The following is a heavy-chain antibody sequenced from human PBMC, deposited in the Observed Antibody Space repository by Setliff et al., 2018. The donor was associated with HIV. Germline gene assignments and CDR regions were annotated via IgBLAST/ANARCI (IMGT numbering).Heavy chain of an antibody. J-gene: IGHJ4*02. D-gene: IGHD6-19*01. CDR2: ISAYNGNT. CDR3: ARDPPSSGWYRADY. CDR1: GYTFTTFG. Sequence: ASVKVSCKASGYTFTTFGISWVRQAPGQGLEWMGWISAYNGNTDYAQKLQGRVTLTTDTSTSTAYMELRSLRSDDTAVYYCARDPPSSGWYRADYWGQGTLVTVSS. V-gene: IGHV1-18*01.